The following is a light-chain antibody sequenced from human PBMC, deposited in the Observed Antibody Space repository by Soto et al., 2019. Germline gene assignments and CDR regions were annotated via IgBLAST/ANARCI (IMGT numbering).Light chain of an antibody. Sequence: QSVLTQPPSASWTPGQRVTISCSGGSSNIGRNPVSWYQKFPGTAPKLLISLNTQRPSGVPDRFSGSKSGTSASLAISGLRSEDEADYYCAAWDDNVYVFGTGTKLTVL. CDR3: AAWDDNVYV. CDR1: SSNIGRNP. V-gene: IGLV1-44*01. CDR2: LNT. J-gene: IGLJ1*01.